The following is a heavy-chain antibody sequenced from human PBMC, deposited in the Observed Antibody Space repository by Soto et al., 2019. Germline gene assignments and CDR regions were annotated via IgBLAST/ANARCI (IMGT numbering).Heavy chain of an antibody. CDR3: ARGLRPYDILTGYSTGDMDV. CDR2: INHSGST. V-gene: IGHV4-34*01. D-gene: IGHD3-9*01. J-gene: IGHJ6*02. Sequence: PSETLSLTCAVYGGSFSGYYWSWIRQPPGKGLEWIGEINHSGSTNYNPSLKSRVTISVDTSKNQFSLKRSSVTAADTAVYYCARGLRPYDILTGYSTGDMDVWGQGTTVTVSS. CDR1: GGSFSGYY.